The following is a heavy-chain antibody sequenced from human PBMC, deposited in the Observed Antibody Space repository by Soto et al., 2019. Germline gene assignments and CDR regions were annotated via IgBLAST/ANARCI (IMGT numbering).Heavy chain of an antibody. Sequence: QVQMVESGGGLVKPGGSLRLSCAASGFTFSDYYMSWIRQAPGKGLEWVSYISNSGYTIYYADSVKGRFTISRDNARNSLYLQMNSLRAEDTAVYYCARVTYRLTTVTKGTSWGQGALVTVSS. CDR2: ISNSGYTI. CDR3: ARVTYRLTTVTKGTS. CDR1: GFTFSDYY. D-gene: IGHD4-17*01. V-gene: IGHV3-11*01. J-gene: IGHJ4*02.